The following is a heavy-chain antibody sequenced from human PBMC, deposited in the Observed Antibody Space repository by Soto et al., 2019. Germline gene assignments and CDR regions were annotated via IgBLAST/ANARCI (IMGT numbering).Heavy chain of an antibody. J-gene: IGHJ4*02. Sequence: QVQLQESGPGLVKPSQTLSLTCTVSGGSITTGGSYWSWIRQHPGKGLESIGNIYHSGNTYYNPSLKSRLTISVDTSKNHFSLMVDSVTAADTAVYYCARARFQVLYGKPYFDSWGQGTLVTVSS. CDR1: GGSITTGGSY. CDR2: IYHSGNT. D-gene: IGHD2-2*02. V-gene: IGHV4-31*03. CDR3: ARARFQVLYGKPYFDS.